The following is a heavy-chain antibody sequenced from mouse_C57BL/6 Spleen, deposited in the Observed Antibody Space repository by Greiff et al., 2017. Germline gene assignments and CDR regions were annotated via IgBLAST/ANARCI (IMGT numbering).Heavy chain of an antibody. CDR3: TREGGYDYDDYYAMDY. Sequence: VQLQQSGTVLARPGASVKMSCKTSGYTFTSYWMHWVKQRPGQGLEWIGAIYPGNSDTSYNQKFKGKAKLTAVTSASTAYRELSSLTNEDSAVYYCTREGGYDYDDYYAMDYWGQGTSVTVSS. J-gene: IGHJ4*01. CDR1: GYTFTSYW. D-gene: IGHD2-4*01. CDR2: IYPGNSDT. V-gene: IGHV1-5*01.